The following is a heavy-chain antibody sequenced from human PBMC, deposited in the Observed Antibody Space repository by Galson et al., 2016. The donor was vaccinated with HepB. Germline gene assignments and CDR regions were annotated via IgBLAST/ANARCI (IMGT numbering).Heavy chain of an antibody. Sequence: ETLSLTCTVSGGSVSSASHYWSWVRQPTGKGLEWIGYISDSESTNYNPSLKGRVTISLDRSKNQFSLRLNSVIATDTAVYYCAKDEGFYNGMDVWGQGTTVTVSS. D-gene: IGHD2-2*02. J-gene: IGHJ6*02. CDR2: ISDSEST. CDR1: GGSVSSASHY. CDR3: AKDEGFYNGMDV. V-gene: IGHV4-61*01.